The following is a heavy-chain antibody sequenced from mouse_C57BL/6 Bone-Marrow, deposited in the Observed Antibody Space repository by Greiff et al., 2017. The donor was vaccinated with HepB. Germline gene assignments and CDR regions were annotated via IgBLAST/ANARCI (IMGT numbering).Heavy chain of an antibody. CDR3: TRGGYGSSYGWYFDV. CDR1: GFTFSSYA. Sequence: VQLVESGEGLVKPGGSLKLSCAASGFTFSSYAMSWVRQTPEKRLEWVAYISSGGDYIYYADTVKGRFTISRDNARNTLYLQMSSLKSEDTAMYYCTRGGYGSSYGWYFDVWGTGTTVTVSS. CDR2: ISSGGDYI. V-gene: IGHV5-9-1*02. D-gene: IGHD1-1*01. J-gene: IGHJ1*03.